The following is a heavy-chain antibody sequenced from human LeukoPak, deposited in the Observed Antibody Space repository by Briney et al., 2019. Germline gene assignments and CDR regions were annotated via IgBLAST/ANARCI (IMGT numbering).Heavy chain of an antibody. D-gene: IGHD6-19*01. CDR2: IYYSGST. V-gene: IGHV4-59*08. J-gene: IGHJ4*02. CDR3: AGLAVAGRLIDY. CDR1: GGSISSYY. Sequence: KPSETLSLTCTVSGGSISSYYWSWIRQPPGKGLEWIGYIYYSGSTNYNPSLKSRVAISVDTSKNQFSLKLSSVTAADTAVYYCAGLAVAGRLIDYWGQGTLVTVSS.